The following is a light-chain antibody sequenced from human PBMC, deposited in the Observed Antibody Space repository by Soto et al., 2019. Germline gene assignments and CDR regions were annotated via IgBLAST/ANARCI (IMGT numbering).Light chain of an antibody. Sequence: QSVLTQPRSVSGSPGQSVTISCTGTSSDVGGYNYVSWYQEQPGKAPKLMIYQVTNRPSGVPNRFSGSRSGNTASLTISGLQAEDEADYYCSSYTDSSNYVFGTGTKVTVL. CDR2: QVT. J-gene: IGLJ1*01. CDR1: SSDVGGYNY. CDR3: SSYTDSSNYV. V-gene: IGLV2-11*01.